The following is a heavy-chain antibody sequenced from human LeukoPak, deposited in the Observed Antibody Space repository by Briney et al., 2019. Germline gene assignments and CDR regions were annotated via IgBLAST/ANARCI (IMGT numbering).Heavy chain of an antibody. CDR3: VRHISTNTGYFDS. V-gene: IGHV4-39*01. J-gene: IGHJ4*02. D-gene: IGHD5-24*01. CDR2: VYYDGTS. CDR1: GGSINSHGYY. Sequence: PSETLSLTCTVSGGSINSHGYYWGWIRQPPGKGVAWSGSVYYDGTSYSNPSLKSRVAVFLDTSRDQFSLDLSFVTAADTALYYCVRHISTNTGYFDSCGQGTLVSVSS.